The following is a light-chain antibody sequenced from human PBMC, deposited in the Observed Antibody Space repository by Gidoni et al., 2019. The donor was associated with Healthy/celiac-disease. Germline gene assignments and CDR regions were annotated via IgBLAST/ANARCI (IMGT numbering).Light chain of an antibody. CDR2: AAS. V-gene: IGKV1-8*01. J-gene: IGKJ2*01. CDR1: QGISSY. Sequence: AIRMTQSPSSFSASTGDRVTITCRASQGISSYLAWYQQKPGKAPKLLIYAASTLQSGVASRFSGSGSGTDFTLTISCLQSEDFATYYCQQYYSYPYTFXQXTKLEIK. CDR3: QQYYSYPYT.